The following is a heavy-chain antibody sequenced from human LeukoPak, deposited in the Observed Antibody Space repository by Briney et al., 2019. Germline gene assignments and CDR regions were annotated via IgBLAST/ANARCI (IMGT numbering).Heavy chain of an antibody. J-gene: IGHJ3*01. D-gene: IGHD4-11*01. CDR1: GYPFTTHY. Sequence: AASVKVSCKASGYPFTTHYMHWVRQAPGQGLEWMGIVNPTNTGTTYAQRFQGRVTMTADPSTSTVYMVLGSLRSEDTAVCYCAREGVLQAFDVWGHGTMTVSS. CDR3: AREGVLQAFDV. V-gene: IGHV1-46*01. CDR2: VNPTNTGT.